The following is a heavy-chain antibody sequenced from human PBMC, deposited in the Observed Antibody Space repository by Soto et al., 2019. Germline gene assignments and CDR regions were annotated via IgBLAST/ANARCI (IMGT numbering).Heavy chain of an antibody. D-gene: IGHD3-16*02. CDR2: IFSNDEK. J-gene: IGHJ4*02. CDR3: ARIQDYMWGSYPTDV. Sequence: SVPTLVNPTETLTLTCTVSGFSLNDARVGVSWIREPPGKALGWLAHIFSNDEKSYRTSVYNRLTISTDASNSQVVLTMTNMGPRDTGTYFCARIQDYMWGSYPTDVWGQGSLVTVSS. V-gene: IGHV2-26*01. CDR1: GFSLNDARVG.